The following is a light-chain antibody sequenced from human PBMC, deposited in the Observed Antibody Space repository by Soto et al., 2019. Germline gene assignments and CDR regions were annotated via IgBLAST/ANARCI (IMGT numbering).Light chain of an antibody. CDR2: SDN. CDR3: AAWDDSLRGRV. CDR1: SSNIGSNP. J-gene: IGLJ2*01. Sequence: QSVLTQPPSASGTPGQRVTFSCSGSSSNIGSNPVSWYQQLPGTAPKSLIYSDNQRPSGVPDRISGARSGTSASLAISGLQSDDEAEYYCAAWDDSLRGRVFGGGTKLTVL. V-gene: IGLV1-44*01.